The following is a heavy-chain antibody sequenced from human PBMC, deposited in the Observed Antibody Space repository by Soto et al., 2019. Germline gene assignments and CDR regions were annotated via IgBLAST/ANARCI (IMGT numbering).Heavy chain of an antibody. CDR1: GGSINSGDYH. Sequence: SETLSLTCTVSGGSINSGDYHWSWIRQSPGKGLEWIGAIYYSGSTYYNPSLKSRIRISVDTSNNQFSLNINSVTAADTAVYYCAKDYVRRQDIVVVPAQVYYYYGMDVWGQGTTVTVSS. V-gene: IGHV4-30-4*01. CDR2: IYYSGST. J-gene: IGHJ6*02. D-gene: IGHD2-2*01. CDR3: AKDYVRRQDIVVVPAQVYYYYGMDV.